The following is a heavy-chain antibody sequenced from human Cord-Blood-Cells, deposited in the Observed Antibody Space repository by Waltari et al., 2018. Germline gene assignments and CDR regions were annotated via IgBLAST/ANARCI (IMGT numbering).Heavy chain of an antibody. D-gene: IGHD3-10*01. J-gene: IGHJ3*02. Sequence: EVQLVESGGVVVQPGGSLRLSCAASGFTFDVYAMHWVRQAPGKGLGWVSLISWDGGSTYYADSVKGRFTISRDNSKTSLYLQMNSLRAEDTALYYCARGGSGGDAFDIWGQGTMVTVSS. CDR2: ISWDGGST. CDR3: ARGGSGGDAFDI. V-gene: IGHV3-43D*03. CDR1: GFTFDVYA.